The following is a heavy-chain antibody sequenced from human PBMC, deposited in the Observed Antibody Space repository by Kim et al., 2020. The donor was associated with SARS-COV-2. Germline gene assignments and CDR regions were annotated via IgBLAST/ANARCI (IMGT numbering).Heavy chain of an antibody. Sequence: SETLSLTCAVSGGSISSINSWSWVRQPPVKGLEWIWEIYHSGSTNYNPSLKSRVPISGDNSSNQFSMTLSSVTAADTAVYYCARGVTMVRGVGGDYYYYGMDVWGQGTTVTDFS. CDR1: GGSISSINS. V-gene: IGHV4-4*02. CDR3: ARGVTMVRGVGGDYYYYGMDV. CDR2: IYHSGST. D-gene: IGHD3-10*01. J-gene: IGHJ6*02.